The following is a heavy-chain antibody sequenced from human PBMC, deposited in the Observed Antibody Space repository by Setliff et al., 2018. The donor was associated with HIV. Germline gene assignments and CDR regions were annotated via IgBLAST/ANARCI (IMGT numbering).Heavy chain of an antibody. Sequence: PSETLSLTCSVSGGSMRNYYWTWIRQPAGKGLEWIAYIFYSGSTNYNPSLRSRVTISVDTSKNLFSLKLSSVTAADTAVYYCARGYGAAGGGYWGQGTLVTVSS. J-gene: IGHJ4*02. D-gene: IGHD6-25*01. CDR2: IFYSGST. CDR3: ARGYGAAGGGY. CDR1: GGSMRNYY. V-gene: IGHV4-59*08.